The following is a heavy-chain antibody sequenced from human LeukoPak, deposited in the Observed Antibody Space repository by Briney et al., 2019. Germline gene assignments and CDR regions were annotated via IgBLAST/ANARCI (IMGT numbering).Heavy chain of an antibody. CDR2: INPSGGT. CDR1: GYTFSIYS. J-gene: IGHJ4*02. CDR3: AREGVAGTGLDY. V-gene: IGHV1-46*01. Sequence: ASVKVSCKAPGYTFSIYSMHWVQQAPGQGLEWMGIINPSGGTSYAQKLQGRITMTRDTSTSTVYMELSSLRSEDTAVYYCAREGVAGTGLDYWGQGTLVTVSS. D-gene: IGHD6-13*01.